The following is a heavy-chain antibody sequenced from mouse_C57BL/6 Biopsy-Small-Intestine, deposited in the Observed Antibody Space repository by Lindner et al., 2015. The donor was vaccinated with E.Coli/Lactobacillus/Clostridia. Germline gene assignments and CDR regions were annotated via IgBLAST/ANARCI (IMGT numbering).Heavy chain of an antibody. Sequence: SVKVSCKASGFTLNTYTFHWVRQAPGQRLEWMGWISTSKGMADYAKKFQGRVTMTTDTSTTTGYMELRSLRSDDTAVYYCAREPLGTVFWGQGTTVTVSS. CDR1: GFTLNTYT. J-gene: IGHJ1*01. D-gene: IGHD2-14*01. CDR3: AREPLGTVF. CDR2: ISTSKGMA. V-gene: IGHV1S46*01.